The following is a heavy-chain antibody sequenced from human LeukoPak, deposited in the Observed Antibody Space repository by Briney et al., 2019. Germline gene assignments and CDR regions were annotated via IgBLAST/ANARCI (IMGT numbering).Heavy chain of an antibody. CDR2: LDINGDST. J-gene: IGHJ3*02. D-gene: IGHD3-10*01. CDR3: VKTAVRGVIIAAFDI. Sequence: GGSLRLSCSASGFTFSIYAMHWVRHAPGKGLEYVSGLDINGDSTYYADSVKGRFTISRDNSKNTLYLQMSRLRGEDTAVYYCVKTAVRGVIIAAFDIWGQGTMVTVSS. V-gene: IGHV3-64D*06. CDR1: GFTFSIYA.